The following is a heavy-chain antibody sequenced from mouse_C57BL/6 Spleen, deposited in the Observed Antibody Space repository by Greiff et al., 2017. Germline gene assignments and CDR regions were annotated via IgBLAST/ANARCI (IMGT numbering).Heavy chain of an antibody. V-gene: IGHV2-6*03. CDR2: IWSEGST. Sequence: VQLVESGPGLVAPSQSLSITCNVSGFSLTSYGVHWVRQPPGKGLEWLVVIWSEGSTNFNSALQSRLRIRKDNSKSQFFLKMNSLQTDDTAIYYCARSYDLYYAMDDWGQGTSVTISA. CDR3: ARSYDLYYAMDD. D-gene: IGHD2-3*01. CDR1: GFSLTSYG. J-gene: IGHJ4*01.